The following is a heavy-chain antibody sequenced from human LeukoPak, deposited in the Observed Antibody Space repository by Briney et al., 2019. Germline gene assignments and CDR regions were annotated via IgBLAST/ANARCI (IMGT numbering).Heavy chain of an antibody. CDR2: ILPIFGAP. J-gene: IGHJ4*02. CDR3: ARASKGGHGYNPPPGY. V-gene: IGHV1-69*13. D-gene: IGHD5-24*01. CDR1: GGTFGSHA. Sequence: SVKVSCKTSGGTFGSHAFSWVRQAPGHGLEWMGGILPIFGAPNYAQKFQGRVTITADEATNTVYMELTRLRSEDTAVYYCARASKGGHGYNPPPGYWGLGTLVTVSS.